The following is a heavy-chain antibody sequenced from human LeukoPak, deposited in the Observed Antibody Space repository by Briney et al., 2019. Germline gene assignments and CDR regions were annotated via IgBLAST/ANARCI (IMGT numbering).Heavy chain of an antibody. Sequence: ASVKVSCKASGYTFTSYGISWVRQAPGQGLEWMGWISAYNGNTNYAQKLQGRVTMTTDTSTSTAYMELRSLRSDDTAVYYCARVVPTGYNSGWNNYYYYGMDVWGQGTTVTVSS. J-gene: IGHJ6*02. CDR2: ISAYNGNT. CDR3: ARVVPTGYNSGWNNYYYYGMDV. D-gene: IGHD6-19*01. CDR1: GYTFTSYG. V-gene: IGHV1-18*01.